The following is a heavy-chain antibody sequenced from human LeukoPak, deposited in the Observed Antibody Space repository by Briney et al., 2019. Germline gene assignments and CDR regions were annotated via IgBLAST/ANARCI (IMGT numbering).Heavy chain of an antibody. CDR2: ISGSGGST. V-gene: IGHV3-23*01. J-gene: IGHJ4*02. D-gene: IGHD2-2*01. CDR3: AKGGLYCSSTSCHETQQFGY. Sequence: GGSLRLSCAASGFTFSSYGMSWVRQAPGKGLEWVSAISGSGGSTYYADSVKGRFTISRDNSKNTLYLQMNSLRAEDTAVYYCAKGGLYCSSTSCHETQQFGYWGQGTLVTVSS. CDR1: GFTFSSYG.